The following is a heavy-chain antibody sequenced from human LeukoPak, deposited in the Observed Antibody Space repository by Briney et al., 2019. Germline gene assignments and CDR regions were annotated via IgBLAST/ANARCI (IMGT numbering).Heavy chain of an antibody. D-gene: IGHD6-6*01. J-gene: IGHJ4*02. CDR2: INHSGST. CDR3: ACRGSIAARRGGFDY. CDR1: GGSFSGYY. V-gene: IGHV4-34*01. Sequence: SETLSLTCAVYGGSFSGYYWSWIRQPPGKGLEWIGEINHSGSTNYNPSLKSRVTISVDTSKNQFSLKLSSVTAADTAVYYCACRGSIAARRGGFDYWGQGTLVTVSS.